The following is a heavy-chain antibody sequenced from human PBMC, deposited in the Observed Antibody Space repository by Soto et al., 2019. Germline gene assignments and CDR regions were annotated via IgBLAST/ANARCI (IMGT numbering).Heavy chain of an antibody. CDR3: ARTIAAAGLSNWFDP. V-gene: IGHV3-74*01. Sequence: PGGSLRLSCAASGFNFSPYWMHWVRQTPGKGLVWVSRINAEGNTIYADSVKTRLTISKDTSKNQVVLTMTNMDPVDTATYYCARTIAAAGLSNWFDPWGQGTLVTVSS. CDR1: GFNFSPYW. D-gene: IGHD6-13*01. J-gene: IGHJ5*02. CDR2: INAEGNT.